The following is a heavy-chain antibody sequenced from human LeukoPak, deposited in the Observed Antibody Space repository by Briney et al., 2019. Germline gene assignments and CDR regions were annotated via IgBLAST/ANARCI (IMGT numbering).Heavy chain of an antibody. D-gene: IGHD1-26*01. V-gene: IGHV3-15*05. CDR3: TTVIMGAPKDDY. Sequence: GGSLRLSCAASGFTFSNAWMSWVRQAPGKGLEWVGRFRSKTDGGTIDYAAPVKDRFTISRDDSRNTLYLQMNSLKTEDTAVYYCTTVIMGAPKDDYWGQGTLVTVSS. CDR1: GFTFSNAW. J-gene: IGHJ4*02. CDR2: FRSKTDGGTI.